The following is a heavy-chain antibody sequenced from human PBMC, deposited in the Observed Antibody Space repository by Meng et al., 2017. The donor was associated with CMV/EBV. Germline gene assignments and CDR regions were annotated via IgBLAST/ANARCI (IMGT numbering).Heavy chain of an antibody. Sequence: SLMSSWAASGFIFSSYAMHVRRPAPGRGLEWVSVIYSGGSTYYADSVEGRFTISRDNSTNTQYLQMNSLRAEDTAVYYCARARKYYYDTPGDFDYWGQGTLVTVSS. CDR1: GFIFSSYA. J-gene: IGHJ4*02. CDR3: ARARKYYYDTPGDFDY. V-gene: IGHV3-NL1*01. D-gene: IGHD3-22*01. CDR2: IYSGGST.